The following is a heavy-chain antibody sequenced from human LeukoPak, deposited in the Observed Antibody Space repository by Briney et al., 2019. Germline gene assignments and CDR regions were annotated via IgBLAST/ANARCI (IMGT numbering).Heavy chain of an antibody. CDR2: INPNRGGT. D-gene: IGHD3-10*01. CDR3: ARNIWFGESSDGSDI. CDR1: GYTFTGYY. V-gene: IGHV1-2*02. J-gene: IGHJ3*02. Sequence: ASVKVSCKASGYTFTGYYMHWVRQAPGQGLEWMGWINPNRGGTNYAQKFQGRVTMTRDTSISTAYMELSRLRSDDTAVYYCARNIWFGESSDGSDIWGQGTMVTVSS.